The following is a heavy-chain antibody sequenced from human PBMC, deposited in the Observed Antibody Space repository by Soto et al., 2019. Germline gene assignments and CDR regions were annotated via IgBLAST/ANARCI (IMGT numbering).Heavy chain of an antibody. CDR3: ARGTSGWVAYYFDY. CDR1: GFSLSTSGMC. J-gene: IGHJ4*02. D-gene: IGHD3-3*01. CDR2: IDWDDDK. Sequence: SGPTLVNPTQTLTLTCTFSGFSLSTSGMCVSWIRQPPGKALEWLALIDWDDDKYYSTSLKTRLTISKDTSKNQVVLTMTNMDPVDTATYYCARGTSGWVAYYFDYWGQGTLVTVSS. V-gene: IGHV2-70*01.